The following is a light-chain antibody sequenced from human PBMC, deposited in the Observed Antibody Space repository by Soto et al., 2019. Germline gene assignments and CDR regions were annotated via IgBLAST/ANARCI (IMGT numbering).Light chain of an antibody. CDR3: QQLNTYPLFT. CDR1: QDISRY. CDR2: AAS. J-gene: IGKJ3*01. V-gene: IGKV1-9*01. Sequence: DIQLTQSPSFLSASVGDRVTITCRASQDISRYLAWYQQKAGKAPKLLIYAASTLQKGVPSRFSGSGSGTELTLTISSLQPDDFATYCCQQLNTYPLFTFGPGTEVDI.